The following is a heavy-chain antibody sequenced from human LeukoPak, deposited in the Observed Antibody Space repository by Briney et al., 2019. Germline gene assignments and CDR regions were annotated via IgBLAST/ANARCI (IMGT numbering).Heavy chain of an antibody. CDR2: FDPEDGET. Sequence: ASVKVSCKVSGYTLTELSMHWARQAPGKGLEWMGGFDPEDGETIYAQKFQGRVTMTEDTSTDTAYMELSSLRSEDKALYYCATVGGIWLPIFDYWGQGTLVTVSS. CDR1: GYTLTELS. V-gene: IGHV1-24*01. D-gene: IGHD5-24*01. J-gene: IGHJ4*02. CDR3: ATVGGIWLPIFDY.